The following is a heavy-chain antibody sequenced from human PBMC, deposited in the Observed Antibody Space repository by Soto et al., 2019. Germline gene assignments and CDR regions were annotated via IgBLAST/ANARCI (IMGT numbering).Heavy chain of an antibody. Sequence: QVQLQQWGAGLLKPSETLSLTCAVYGGSFSGYYWSWIRQPPGKGLEWIGEINHSGSTNYNPSLKSRVTISVDTSKNQFSLKLSSVTAADTAVYYCARGLGGWYHVGAFDIWGQGTMVTVSS. D-gene: IGHD6-19*01. CDR3: ARGLGGWYHVGAFDI. CDR1: GGSFSGYY. V-gene: IGHV4-34*01. J-gene: IGHJ3*02. CDR2: INHSGST.